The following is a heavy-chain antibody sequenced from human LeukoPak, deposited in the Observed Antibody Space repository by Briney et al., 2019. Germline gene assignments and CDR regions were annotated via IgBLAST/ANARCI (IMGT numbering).Heavy chain of an antibody. CDR1: GDSVSSSNYY. Sequence: SETLSLTCTVFGDSVSSSNYYWAWFRQPPGKGLEWIGYIYYSGSTNYNPSLKSRVTISVDTSKNQFSLKLSSVTAADTAVYYCARENGFDAFDIWGQGTMVTVSS. J-gene: IGHJ3*02. CDR2: IYYSGST. V-gene: IGHV4-61*01. CDR3: ARENGFDAFDI.